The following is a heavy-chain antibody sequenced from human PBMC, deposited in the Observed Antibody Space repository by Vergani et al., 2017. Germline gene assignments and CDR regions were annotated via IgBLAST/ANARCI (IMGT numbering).Heavy chain of an antibody. CDR3: ARSYCSSTSCFFDY. Sequence: EVQLLESGGGLVQPGGSLRLSCAASGFTFSSYAVSWVRQAPGKGLEWVSAISGSGGSTYYADSVKGRFTISRDNSKNTLYLQMNSLRAEDTAVYYCARSYCSSTSCFFDYWGQGTLGTVSS. CDR2: ISGSGGST. V-gene: IGHV3-23*01. D-gene: IGHD2-2*01. CDR1: GFTFSSYA. J-gene: IGHJ4*02.